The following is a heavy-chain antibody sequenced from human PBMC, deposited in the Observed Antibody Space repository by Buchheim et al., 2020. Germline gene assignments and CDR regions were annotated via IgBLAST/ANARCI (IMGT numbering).Heavy chain of an antibody. CDR3: AREEEIVGATNGWFDP. CDR1: GGSISSGSYY. CDR2: IYTSGST. Sequence: QVQLQESGPGLVKPSQTLSLTCTVSGGSISSGSYYWSWIRQPAGKGLEWIGRIYTSGSTNYNPSLKSRVTISVDPSKNQFSLKLSSVTAADTAVYYCAREEEIVGATNGWFDPWGQGTL. J-gene: IGHJ5*02. V-gene: IGHV4-61*02. D-gene: IGHD1-26*01.